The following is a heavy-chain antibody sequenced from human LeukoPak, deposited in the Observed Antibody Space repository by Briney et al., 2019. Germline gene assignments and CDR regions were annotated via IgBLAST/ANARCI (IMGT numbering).Heavy chain of an antibody. D-gene: IGHD6-13*01. Sequence: SETLSLTCAVYGGSFSGNYWSWIRQPPGKGLEWIGEINHSGSTNYNPFLKSRVTISVDTSKNQFSLKLSSVTAADTAVYYCAPAAAHDAFDIWGQGTMVTVSS. CDR1: GGSFSGNY. J-gene: IGHJ3*02. CDR3: APAAAHDAFDI. CDR2: INHSGST. V-gene: IGHV4-34*01.